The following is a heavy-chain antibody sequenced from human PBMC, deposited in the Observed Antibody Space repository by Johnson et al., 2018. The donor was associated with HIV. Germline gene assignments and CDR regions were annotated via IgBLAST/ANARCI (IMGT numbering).Heavy chain of an antibody. J-gene: IGHJ3*02. CDR3: ARARDRSSSRDAFDI. V-gene: IGHV3-66*01. CDR1: STNY. Sequence: STNYMSWIRQAPGKGLEWVSVIYSGGSTYYADSVKGRFTISRDTSKNTLYLQMNSLRAEDTAVYYCARARDRSSSRDAFDIWGQGTMVTVSS. D-gene: IGHD6-13*01. CDR2: IYSGGST.